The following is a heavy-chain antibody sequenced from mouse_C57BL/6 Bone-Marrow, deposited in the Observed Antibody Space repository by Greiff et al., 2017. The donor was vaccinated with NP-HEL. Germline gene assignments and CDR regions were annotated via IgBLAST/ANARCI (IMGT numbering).Heavy chain of an antibody. Sequence: EVQLQQSGAELVRPGASVKLSCTASGFNIKDYYMHWVKQRPEQGLEWIGRIDPEDGDTEYAPKFQGKATMTADTSSNTACLQLSSLTSEDTAVYYCTTTVVPGPAWFAYWGQGTLVTVSA. CDR1: GFNIKDYY. CDR2: IDPEDGDT. V-gene: IGHV14-1*01. CDR3: TTTVVPGPAWFAY. J-gene: IGHJ3*01. D-gene: IGHD1-1*01.